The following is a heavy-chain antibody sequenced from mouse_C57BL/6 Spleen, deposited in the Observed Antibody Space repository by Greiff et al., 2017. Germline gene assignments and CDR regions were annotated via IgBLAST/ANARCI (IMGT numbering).Heavy chain of an antibody. D-gene: IGHD4-1*01. CDR2: IDPETGGT. CDR3: TRGGTGDYFDY. J-gene: IGHJ2*01. V-gene: IGHV1-15*01. Sequence: VQLQQSGAELVRPGASVTLSCKASGYTFTDYEMHWVKQTPVHGLEWIGAIDPETGGTAYNQKFKGKAILTADKSSSTAYMELRSLTSEDSAVYYCTRGGTGDYFDYWGQGTTLTVSS. CDR1: GYTFTDYE.